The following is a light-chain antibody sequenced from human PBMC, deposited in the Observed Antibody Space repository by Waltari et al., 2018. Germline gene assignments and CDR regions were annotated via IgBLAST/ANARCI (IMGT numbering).Light chain of an antibody. CDR3: QSFDSSLSGLVV. CDR2: SNT. J-gene: IGLJ2*01. CDR1: NSNIGAGYE. Sequence: QSVLTQPPSVSGVPGQTVTISCTGSNSNIGAGYEVHWYRQLPGTAPKVLVYSNTYRPSGVPDRLSGSRSGTSASLAITGLQAEDEADYYCQSFDSSLSGLVVFGGGTKLTVL. V-gene: IGLV1-40*01.